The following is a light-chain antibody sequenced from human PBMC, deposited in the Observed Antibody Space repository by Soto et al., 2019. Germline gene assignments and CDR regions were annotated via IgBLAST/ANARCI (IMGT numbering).Light chain of an antibody. CDR2: GAS. CDR3: QQYGSSPLT. CDR1: QSVSSSY. V-gene: IGKV3-20*01. Sequence: EIVLTQSPGTLSLSPGERATLSCRASQSVSSSYLAWYQQKPGQAPRLLIYGASSRATGIPDRFSGSGSATDFTLISSRLEPEEFAVYYWQQYGSSPLTFVQGTKVEIK. J-gene: IGKJ1*01.